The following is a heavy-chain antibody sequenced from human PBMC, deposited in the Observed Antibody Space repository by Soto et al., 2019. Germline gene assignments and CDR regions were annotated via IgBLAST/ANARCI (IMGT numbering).Heavy chain of an antibody. D-gene: IGHD5-12*01. CDR1: GYTFTSYD. J-gene: IGHJ6*03. Sequence: ASVKVSCKASGYTFTSYDIDWVRQATGQGLEWMGWMNPNSGNTGYAQKLQGRVTMTRNTSISTAYMELSSLRSEDTAVYYCARGSVATNAGYYYYMDVWGKGTTVTVPS. CDR2: MNPNSGNT. CDR3: ARGSVATNAGYYYYMDV. V-gene: IGHV1-8*01.